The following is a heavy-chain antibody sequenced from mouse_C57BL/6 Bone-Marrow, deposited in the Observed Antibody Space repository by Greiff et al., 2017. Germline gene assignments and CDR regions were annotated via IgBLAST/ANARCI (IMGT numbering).Heavy chain of an antibody. J-gene: IGHJ4*01. CDR2: IHPNSGST. CDR1: GYTFPSYW. D-gene: IGHD2-5*01. Sequence: QVQLQQPGAELVKPGASVKLSCKASGYTFPSYWMHWVKQRPGQGLEWIGMIHPNSGSTNYNEKFKSKATLTVDKSSSTAYMQLSSLTSEDSAVYYCARPYYSNYVNAMDYWGQGTSVTVSS. V-gene: IGHV1-64*01. CDR3: ARPYYSNYVNAMDY.